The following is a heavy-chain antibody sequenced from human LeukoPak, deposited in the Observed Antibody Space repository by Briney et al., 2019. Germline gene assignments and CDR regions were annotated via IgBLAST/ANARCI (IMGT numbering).Heavy chain of an antibody. V-gene: IGHV3-21*01. J-gene: IGHJ4*02. CDR1: GFTYSVYW. CDR3: ARGDDVGFLEPGLDY. CDR2: ISSSSSYI. D-gene: IGHD1-1*01. Sequence: GGSLRLSCAASGFTYSVYWMSWVRQAPGKGLEWVSSISSSSSYIYYADSVKGRFTISRDNAKNSLYLQMNSLRAEDTAVYYCARGDDVGFLEPGLDYWGQGTLVTVSS.